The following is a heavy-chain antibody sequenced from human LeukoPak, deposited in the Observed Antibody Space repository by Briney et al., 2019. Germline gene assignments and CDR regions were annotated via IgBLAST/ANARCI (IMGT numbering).Heavy chain of an antibody. V-gene: IGHV1-69*13. J-gene: IGHJ6*03. Sequence: SVKVSCKASGGTFSSYAISWVRQAPGQGLEWMGGIIPIFGTANYAQKFQGRVTITADESTSTAYIELSSLRSEDTAVYYCANGIVVVPAGDYYYYYYMDVWGKGTTVTVSS. CDR3: ANGIVVVPAGDYYYYYYMDV. CDR1: GGTFSSYA. CDR2: IIPIFGTA. D-gene: IGHD2-2*01.